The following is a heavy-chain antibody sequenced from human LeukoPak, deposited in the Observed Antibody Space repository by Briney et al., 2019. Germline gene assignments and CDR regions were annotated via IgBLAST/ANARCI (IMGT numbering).Heavy chain of an antibody. CDR2: INHSGST. CDR1: GGSFSGYY. D-gene: IGHD3-3*01. J-gene: IGHJ3*02. Sequence: PSETLSLTCAVYGGSFSGYYWSWIRQPPGKGLEWIGEINHSGSTNYNPSLKSRVTISVDTSKNQFSLKLSSVTAADTAVYYCARGRFILRFLEWLSIRAFDIWGQGTMVTVSS. V-gene: IGHV4-34*01. CDR3: ARGRFILRFLEWLSIRAFDI.